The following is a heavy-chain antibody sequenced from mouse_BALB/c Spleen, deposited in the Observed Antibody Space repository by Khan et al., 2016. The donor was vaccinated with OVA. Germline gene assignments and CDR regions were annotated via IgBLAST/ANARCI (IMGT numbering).Heavy chain of an antibody. Sequence: EVELVESGPGLVKPSQSLSLTCTVTGYSITSDYAWNWIRQFPGNKLEWMGYISYSGNTKYNPSLKSRISITRDTSKNQFFLQLNSVTIEDTATYDCARIYGGDFDYWGQGTTLTVSS. D-gene: IGHD1-1*01. CDR1: GYSITSDYA. CDR3: ARIYGGDFDY. J-gene: IGHJ2*01. CDR2: ISYSGNT. V-gene: IGHV3-2*02.